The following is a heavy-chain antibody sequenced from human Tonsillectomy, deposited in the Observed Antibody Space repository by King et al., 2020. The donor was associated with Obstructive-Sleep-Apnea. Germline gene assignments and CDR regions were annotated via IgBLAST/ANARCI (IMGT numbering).Heavy chain of an antibody. Sequence: HVQLQQWGAGLLKPSETLSLTCAVYGGSFSDYYWSWIRQPPGKGLEWIGEINHSGSTNFNPSLKSRVTISADTSNNQFSLKLSSVTAADTAVYYCARGSGAAAVNWFDPWGQGTLVTVSS. CDR3: ARGSGAAAVNWFDP. CDR2: INHSGST. V-gene: IGHV4-34*01. J-gene: IGHJ5*02. D-gene: IGHD6-13*01. CDR1: GGSFSDYY.